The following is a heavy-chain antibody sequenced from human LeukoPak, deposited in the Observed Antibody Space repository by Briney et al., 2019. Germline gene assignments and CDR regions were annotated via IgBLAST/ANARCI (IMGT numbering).Heavy chain of an antibody. D-gene: IGHD6-13*01. CDR2: ISSSSSYI. V-gene: IGHV3-21*04. CDR1: GFTFSSYN. J-gene: IGHJ4*02. CDR3: AKAHSSSWYRDESNYFDY. Sequence: PGGSLRLSCAASGFTFSSYNMNWVRQAPGKGLEWVSSISSSSSYIYYADSVKGRFTISRDNAKNSLYLQMNSLRAEDTALYYCAKAHSSSWYRDESNYFDYWGQGTLVTVSS.